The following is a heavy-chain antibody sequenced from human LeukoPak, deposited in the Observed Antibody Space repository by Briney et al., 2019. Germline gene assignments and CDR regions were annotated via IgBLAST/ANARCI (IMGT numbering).Heavy chain of an antibody. J-gene: IGHJ4*02. CDR2: ISDSGGRT. D-gene: IGHD3-22*01. CDR1: GITLSNYG. Sequence: GGSLRLSCAVSGITLSNYGMSGVRQAPGKGLEWVAGISDSGGRTNYADSVKGRFTISRDNPKNTLYLQMNSLRAEDTAVYFCAKRGVVIRVILVGFHKEAYYFDSWGQGARVTVFS. V-gene: IGHV3-23*01. CDR3: AKRGVVIRVILVGFHKEAYYFDS.